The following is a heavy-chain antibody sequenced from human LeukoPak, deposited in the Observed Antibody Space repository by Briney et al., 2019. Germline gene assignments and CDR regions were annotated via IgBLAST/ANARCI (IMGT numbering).Heavy chain of an antibody. CDR2: IYYSGST. J-gene: IGHJ4*02. CDR1: GGSISSGGYS. Sequence: PSETLSLTCAVSGGSISSGGYSWSWIRQPPGKGLEWIGYIYYSGSTYYNPSLKSRVTISVDSSKNQFSLKLSSVPAADTAVYYCARVYYLDEYSSSWYGGSVGYYFDYWGQGTLVTVSS. D-gene: IGHD6-13*01. CDR3: ARVYYLDEYSSSWYGGSVGYYFDY. V-gene: IGHV4-30-4*07.